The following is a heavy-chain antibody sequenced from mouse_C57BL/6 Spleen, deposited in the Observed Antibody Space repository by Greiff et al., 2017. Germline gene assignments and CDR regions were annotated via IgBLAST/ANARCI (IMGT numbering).Heavy chain of an antibody. V-gene: IGHV5-16*01. D-gene: IGHD2-4*01. CDR1: GFTFSDYY. Sequence: EVQLVESEGGLVQPGSSMKLSCTASGFTFSDYYMAWVRQVPEKGLEWVANINYDGSSTYYLDSLKSRFIIARDNAKNILYLQMSSLKSEDTATYYCERERVYYDYDEGGYAMDYWGQGTSVTVSS. J-gene: IGHJ4*01. CDR3: ERERVYYDYDEGGYAMDY. CDR2: INYDGSST.